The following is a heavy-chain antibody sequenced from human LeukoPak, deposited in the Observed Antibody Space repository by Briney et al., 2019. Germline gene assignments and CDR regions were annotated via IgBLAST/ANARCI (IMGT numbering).Heavy chain of an antibody. CDR1: GFTFDDYT. D-gene: IGHD4-23*01. J-gene: IGHJ6*02. Sequence: GGSLRLSCAVSGFTFDDYTIDSVRQAPGRGVGCVSLISWDGGITYDADSVKGRFTISIDNSKNSLYLQMNSLRTEDTALYYCATVWAAGGSYYYGMDVWGQGTTVTVSS. CDR2: ISWDGGIT. V-gene: IGHV3-43*01. CDR3: ATVWAAGGSYYYGMDV.